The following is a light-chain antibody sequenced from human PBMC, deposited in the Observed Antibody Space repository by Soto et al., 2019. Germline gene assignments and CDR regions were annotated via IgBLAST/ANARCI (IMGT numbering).Light chain of an antibody. Sequence: EIVLTQSPGTLSLSPGERATLSCRASQSVNNNYLAWYQQKPGQALRLLIYGASNRATGIPDRFSGSGSGTDFTLTISRLEPEDFAVYYCQQYGSSGTFGQGTKVDIK. J-gene: IGKJ1*01. V-gene: IGKV3-20*01. CDR1: QSVNNNY. CDR2: GAS. CDR3: QQYGSSGT.